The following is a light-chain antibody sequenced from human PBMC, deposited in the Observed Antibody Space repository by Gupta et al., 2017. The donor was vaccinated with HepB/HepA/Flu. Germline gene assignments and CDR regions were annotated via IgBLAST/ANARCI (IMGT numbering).Light chain of an antibody. CDR3: SSYTGSSTV. CDR2: DVS. Sequence: QSALTHPAYVSVSPGQSITISCTGTSSDVGGYNYVSWYQQHPGKAPKLMIYDVSNRPSGVSNRFSGSKSGNTASLTISGLQAEDEADYYCSSYTGSSTVFGGGTKLTVL. V-gene: IGLV2-14*01. CDR1: SSDVGGYNY. J-gene: IGLJ2*01.